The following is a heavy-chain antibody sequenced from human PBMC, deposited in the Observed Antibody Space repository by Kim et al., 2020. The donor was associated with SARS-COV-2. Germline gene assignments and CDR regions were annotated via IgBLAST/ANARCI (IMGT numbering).Heavy chain of an antibody. D-gene: IGHD1-1*01. CDR3: ARDPHRKAVELERNDAFDI. CDR2: ISSSGSTI. J-gene: IGHJ3*02. V-gene: IGHV3-11*01. CDR1: GFTFSDYY. Sequence: GGSLRLSCAASGFTFSDYYMSWIRQAPGKGLEWVSYISSSGSTIYYADSVKGRFTISRDDAKNSLYLQMNSLRAEDTAVYYCARDPHRKAVELERNDAFDIWGQGTMVTVSS.